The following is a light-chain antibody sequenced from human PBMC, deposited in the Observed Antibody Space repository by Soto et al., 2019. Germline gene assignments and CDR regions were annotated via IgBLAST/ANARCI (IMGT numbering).Light chain of an antibody. CDR2: AAS. V-gene: IGKV1-39*01. CDR3: LQSENAPLT. CDR1: RSISIH. Sequence: DGQMTQSPSSLSASVGDRVTITCRAIRSISIHLNWLQQKPGKAPKSLIYAASTLQSGNTLRCSGSGSGMDFTLTISSLQPDDFGNYYCLQSENAPLTFGQGTKVEIK. J-gene: IGKJ2*01.